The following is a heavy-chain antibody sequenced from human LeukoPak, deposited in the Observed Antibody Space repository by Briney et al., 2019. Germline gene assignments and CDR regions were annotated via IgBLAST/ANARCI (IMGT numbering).Heavy chain of an antibody. V-gene: IGHV3-7*03. CDR1: GFTFSRHW. CDR2: IKHDGSEK. J-gene: IGHJ5*02. Sequence: PGGSLRLSCAASGFTFSRHWMTWVRQAPGKGLEWVANIKHDGSEKNYVDSVRGRFTISRDNAKNSLYLQMNSLRAEDTAVYYCSGGLQLLHWFDPWGQGTLVTVSS. D-gene: IGHD2-15*01. CDR3: SGGLQLLHWFDP.